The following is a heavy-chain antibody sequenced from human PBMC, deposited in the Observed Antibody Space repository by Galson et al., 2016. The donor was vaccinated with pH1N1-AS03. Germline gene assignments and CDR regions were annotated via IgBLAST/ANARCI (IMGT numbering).Heavy chain of an antibody. J-gene: IGHJ4*02. D-gene: IGHD4-23*01. V-gene: IGHV3-23*05. CDR3: AKGFFDNYAGYFEY. CDR2: IDNGAFNT. Sequence: SLRLSCAASGFSFSSYAMGWVRQTPGRGLECLSTIDNGAFNTYYKDSLEGRFTISRDNSKNTLYLHMNSLRADDTALYYCAKGFFDNYAGYFEYWGQGILVTVSS. CDR1: GFSFSSYA.